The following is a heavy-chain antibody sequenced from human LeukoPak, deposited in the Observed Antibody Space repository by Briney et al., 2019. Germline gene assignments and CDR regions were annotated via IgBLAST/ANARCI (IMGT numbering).Heavy chain of an antibody. CDR1: GYTFTSYG. D-gene: IGHD3-10*01. CDR3: AGDFRLLWFGESWFDP. CDR2: ISAYNGNT. Sequence: ASVKVSCKASGYTFTSYGISWVRQAPGQGLEWMGWISAYNGNTNYAQKLQGRVTMTTDTSTSTAYMELRSLRSDDTAVYYCAGDFRLLWFGESWFDPWGQGTLVTVSS. V-gene: IGHV1-18*01. J-gene: IGHJ5*02.